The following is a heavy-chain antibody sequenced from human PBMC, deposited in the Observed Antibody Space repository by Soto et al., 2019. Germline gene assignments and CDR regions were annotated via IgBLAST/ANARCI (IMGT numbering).Heavy chain of an antibody. J-gene: IGHJ3*02. CDR3: TTGPTDDAFDI. CDR1: GFTFSNAW. D-gene: IGHD4-17*01. Sequence: EVQLVESGGGLVQPGGSLRLSCAASGFTFSNAWMSWVRQAPGKGLELVGRIKSKTDGGTTDYAAPGKGRFTISRDDSKNTLYLQMNSLKTEGTAVYYCTTGPTDDAFDIWGQWPMVTVSS. CDR2: IKSKTDGGTT. V-gene: IGHV3-15*01.